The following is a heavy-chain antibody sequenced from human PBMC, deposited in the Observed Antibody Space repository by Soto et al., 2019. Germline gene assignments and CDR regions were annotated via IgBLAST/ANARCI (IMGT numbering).Heavy chain of an antibody. J-gene: IGHJ4*02. CDR1: GGTFSSYA. D-gene: IGHD6-13*01. V-gene: IGHV1-69*13. CDR3: ALLIAAAGPRHPFAY. CDR2: IIPIFGTA. Sequence: SVKVSCKASGGTFSSYAISWVRQAPGQGLEWMGGIIPIFGTANYAQKFQGRVTITADESTSTAYMELSSLRSEDTAVYYCALLIAAAGPRHPFAYWSQGTLVPVSS.